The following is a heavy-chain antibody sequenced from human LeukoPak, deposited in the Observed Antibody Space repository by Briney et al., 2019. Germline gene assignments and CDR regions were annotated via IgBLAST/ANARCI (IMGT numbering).Heavy chain of an antibody. Sequence: GGSLRLSCAASGFTFSCHSMNWVRQAPGKGLEWVSPISSSSSYIYYADSVKGRFTISGDNAKNSLYLQMNSLRAEDTAVYYCARGTRNGVVLITAWGQGTLVTVSS. CDR3: ARGTRNGVVLITA. D-gene: IGHD3-22*01. J-gene: IGHJ5*02. CDR1: GFTFSCHS. V-gene: IGHV3-21*01. CDR2: ISSSSSYI.